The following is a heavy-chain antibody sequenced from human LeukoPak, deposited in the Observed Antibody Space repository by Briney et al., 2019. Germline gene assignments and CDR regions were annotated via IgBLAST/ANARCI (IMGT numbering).Heavy chain of an antibody. CDR1: GFTFSGFG. Sequence: SGGSLRLSCVGSGFTFSGFGMRWVRQAPGKGLEHVSAISRNGDSTYYASSVKGRFTISRADSKNTVYLRMGSLRTEDMGVYYCAREGGDSWGQGTLVTVSS. J-gene: IGHJ5*01. CDR3: AREGGDS. V-gene: IGHV3-64*01. D-gene: IGHD3-16*01. CDR2: ISRNGDST.